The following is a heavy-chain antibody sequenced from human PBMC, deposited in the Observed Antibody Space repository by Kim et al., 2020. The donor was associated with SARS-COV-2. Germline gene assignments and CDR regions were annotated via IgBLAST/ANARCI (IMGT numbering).Heavy chain of an antibody. CDR2: ISGSGGST. CDR1: GFTFSSYA. CDR3: AKARGIFGVVISYGMDV. J-gene: IGHJ6*02. D-gene: IGHD3-3*01. Sequence: GGSLRLSCAASGFTFSSYAMSWVRQAPGKGLEWVSAISGSGGSTYYADSVKGRFTISRDNSKNTLYLQMNSLRAEDTAVYYCAKARGIFGVVISYGMDVWGQGTTVTVSS. V-gene: IGHV3-23*01.